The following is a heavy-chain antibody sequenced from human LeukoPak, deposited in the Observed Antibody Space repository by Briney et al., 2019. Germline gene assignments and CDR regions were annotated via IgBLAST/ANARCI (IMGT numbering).Heavy chain of an antibody. CDR2: IWYDGSNE. CDR1: GFTFSSYG. J-gene: IGHJ4*02. D-gene: IGHD4-17*01. Sequence: PGGSLRLSCAAPGFTFSSYGMHWVRQAPGKGLEWVAIIWYDGSNEYYADSVKGRFTISRDNSKNTVYLQMNSLRGEDTAMYYCARGVTVTTDFWGQGTLVTVSS. CDR3: ARGVTVTTDF. V-gene: IGHV3-33*01.